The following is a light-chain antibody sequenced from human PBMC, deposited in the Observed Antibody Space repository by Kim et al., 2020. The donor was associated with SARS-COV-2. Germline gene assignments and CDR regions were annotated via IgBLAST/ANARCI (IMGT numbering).Light chain of an antibody. CDR1: QSVLYSSNNKSY. V-gene: IGKV4-1*01. J-gene: IGKJ2*01. CDR2: WAS. CDR3: QKYYSTPYT. Sequence: DIVMTQSPDSLSVSLGERATINCKSSQSVLYSSNNKSYLSWYQQKPGQPPKLLIYWASTRESGVPDRFSGSGSGTDFTLTISSLQTEDVAVYYCQKYYSTPYTFGQGTTLEI.